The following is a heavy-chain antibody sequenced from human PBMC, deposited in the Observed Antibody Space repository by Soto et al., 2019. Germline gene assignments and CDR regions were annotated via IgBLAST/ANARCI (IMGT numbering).Heavy chain of an antibody. Sequence: QVQLVQSGAEVKKPGASVTVSCKASGYTLSDYYIQWVRQAPGQGLEWMGCINPNSGDPNYAQKFQGRVTMSRDTSINTAYKALRCLRSEDTAVYYCTREGGGIAAAGAENDAFDIWGQGTNVTVSS. CDR2: INPNSGDP. J-gene: IGHJ3*02. D-gene: IGHD6-13*01. V-gene: IGHV1-2*02. CDR1: GYTLSDYY. CDR3: TREGGGIAAAGAENDAFDI.